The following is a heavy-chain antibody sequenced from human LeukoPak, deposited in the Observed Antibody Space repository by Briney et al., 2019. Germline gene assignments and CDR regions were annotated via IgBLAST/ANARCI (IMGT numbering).Heavy chain of an antibody. V-gene: IGHV4-59*01. D-gene: IGHD4/OR15-4a*01. Sequence: SSETLSLTCTVSGGSISHYYWSWIRQPPGKGPEWIGYIYYTGITNYNPSLKSRVTISVDTSKNQFSLKLNSVTAADTAVYYCAREDPQTKVPEGMDVWGQGTTVTVSS. CDR1: GGSISHYY. CDR2: IYYTGIT. CDR3: AREDPQTKVPEGMDV. J-gene: IGHJ6*01.